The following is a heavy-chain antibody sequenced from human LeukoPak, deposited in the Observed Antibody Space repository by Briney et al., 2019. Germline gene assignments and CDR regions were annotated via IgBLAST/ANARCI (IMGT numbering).Heavy chain of an antibody. J-gene: IGHJ4*02. V-gene: IGHV3-30*18. D-gene: IGHD4-17*01. CDR2: ISSDGGNK. CDR3: AKDHAAYVDYDPDY. CDR1: RFTFTTFG. Sequence: GSLSLHSAAFRFTFTTFGNDWVRPAPGKGLEWVAVISSDGGNKHYADSVKGRFTISRDNSKNTLSLQMNSLRAEDTAVYYCAKDHAAYVDYDPDYWGPGTLVTVST.